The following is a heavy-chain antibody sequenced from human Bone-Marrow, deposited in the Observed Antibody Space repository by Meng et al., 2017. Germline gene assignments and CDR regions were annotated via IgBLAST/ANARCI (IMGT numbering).Heavy chain of an antibody. CDR2: IYHSGST. CDR3: AREGDSSHYDILTGSHYYFDY. V-gene: IGHV4-38-2*02. D-gene: IGHD3-9*01. CDR1: GYSISSGYY. J-gene: IGHJ4*02. Sequence: SETLSLTCTVSGYSISSGYYWGWIRQPPGKGLEWIGSIYHSGSTYYNPSLKSRVTISVDTSKNQFSLKLSSVTAADTAVYYCAREGDSSHYDILTGSHYYFDYRGQGKLVNGAS.